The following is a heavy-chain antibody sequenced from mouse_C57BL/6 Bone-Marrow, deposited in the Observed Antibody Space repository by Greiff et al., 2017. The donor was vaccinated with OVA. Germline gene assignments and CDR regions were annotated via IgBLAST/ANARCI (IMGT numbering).Heavy chain of an antibody. D-gene: IGHD2-1*01. CDR3: ARHCGNPAGLAY. V-gene: IGHV1-7*01. CDR2: INPSSGYT. J-gene: IGHJ3*01. CDR1: GYTFTSYC. Sequence: QVQLQQSGAELAKPGASVTLSCKASGYTFTSYCMHWVKQRPGQGLEWLGYINPSSGYTKYNPKFKDKATLTADKSSSTAYMQLSSLTYEDSAVDYCARHCGNPAGLAYWGQGTLVTVSA.